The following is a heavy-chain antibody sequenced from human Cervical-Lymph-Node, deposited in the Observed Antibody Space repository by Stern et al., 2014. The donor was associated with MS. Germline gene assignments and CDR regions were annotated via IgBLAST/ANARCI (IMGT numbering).Heavy chain of an antibody. CDR2: ISWNSIDI. J-gene: IGHJ5*02. CDR1: GFTFCVYG. CDR3: AKAMDCMSAACSRFDP. Sequence: EVQLEESGGGLVQPGGSLRLSCAASGFTFCVYGMHLVRQVPGKGLEWVSGISWNSIDIRYADSVKGRFTISRVNAKNYLYLQMNIRRPEDTAVYFCAKAMDCMSAACSRFDPWGRGTLVTVSS. D-gene: IGHD2-15*01. V-gene: IGHV3-9*01.